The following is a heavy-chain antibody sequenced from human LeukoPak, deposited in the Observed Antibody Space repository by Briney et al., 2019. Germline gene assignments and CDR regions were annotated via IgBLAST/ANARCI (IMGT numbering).Heavy chain of an antibody. CDR2: ISYDGSNK. D-gene: IGHD3-22*01. Sequence: GGSLRLSCAASGFTFSSYAMHWVRQAPGKGLEWVAVISYDGSNKYYADSVKGRLTISRDNSKNTLYLQMNSLRAEDTAVYYCAKEPRDGSGYYYVWGQGTLVTVSS. V-gene: IGHV3-30-3*01. J-gene: IGHJ4*02. CDR1: GFTFSSYA. CDR3: AKEPRDGSGYYYV.